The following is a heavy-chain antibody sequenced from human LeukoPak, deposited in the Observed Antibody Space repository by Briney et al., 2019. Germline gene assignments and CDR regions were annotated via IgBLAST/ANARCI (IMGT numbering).Heavy chain of an antibody. V-gene: IGHV3-48*01. CDR3: ARETPAGGWFDP. J-gene: IGHJ5*02. Sequence: GGSLRLSCAASGFTFSTYSMNWVRQAPGKGLEWVSYISSSTSTIYYADSVKGRFTISRDKAKNSLYLQMNSLRAEDTAVYYCARETPAGGWFDPWGQGTLATVSS. D-gene: IGHD3-16*01. CDR1: GFTFSTYS. CDR2: ISSSTSTI.